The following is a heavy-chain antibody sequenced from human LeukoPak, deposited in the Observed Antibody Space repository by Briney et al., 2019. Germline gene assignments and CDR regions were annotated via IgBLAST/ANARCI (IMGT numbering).Heavy chain of an antibody. V-gene: IGHV3-9*01. CDR1: GFTFDDYA. D-gene: IGHD6-19*01. J-gene: IGHJ4*02. Sequence: GGFLRLSCAASGFTFDDYAMHWVRQAPGKGLEWVSGISWNSGSIGYADSVKGRFTISRDNAKNSLYLQMNSLRAEDTALYYCAKDALPGSYSSGWYDYWGQGTLVTVSS. CDR2: ISWNSGSI. CDR3: AKDALPGSYSSGWYDY.